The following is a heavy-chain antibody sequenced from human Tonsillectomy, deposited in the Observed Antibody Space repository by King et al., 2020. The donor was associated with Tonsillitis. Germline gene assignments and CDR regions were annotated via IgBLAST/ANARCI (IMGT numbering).Heavy chain of an antibody. CDR3: ARPLGTSWYWDAFDI. D-gene: IGHD6-13*01. J-gene: IGHJ3*02. V-gene: IGHV3-30*04. Sequence: QVQLVESGGGVVQPGRSLRLSCGASGFTFRSYAMHWVRQAPGKGLEWVAVISYGGRDKYYADSVKGRLTISRDISKNTLYLQMNSLRPEDTAIYYCARPLGTSWYWDAFDIWGQGTVVTVSS. CDR1: GFTFRSYA. CDR2: ISYGGRDK.